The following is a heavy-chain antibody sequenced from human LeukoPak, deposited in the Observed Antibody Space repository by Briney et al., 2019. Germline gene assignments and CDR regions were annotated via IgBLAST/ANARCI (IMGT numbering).Heavy chain of an antibody. CDR2: INHSGST. V-gene: IGHV4-34*01. J-gene: IGHJ4*02. CDR3: ARPFHNLDY. CDR1: GGSYSGYY. D-gene: IGHD1-1*01. Sequence: SETLSLTCAVYGGSYSGYYWSWIRQRPGKGLEWIGEINHSGSTNYNPSLKSRVTISVDTSKNQFSLKLSSVTAADTAVYYCARPFHNLDYWGQGTLVTVSS.